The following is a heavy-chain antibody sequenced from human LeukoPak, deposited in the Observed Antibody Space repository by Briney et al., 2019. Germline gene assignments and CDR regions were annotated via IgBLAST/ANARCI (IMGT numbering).Heavy chain of an antibody. J-gene: IGHJ6*03. D-gene: IGHD3-3*01. Sequence: PGGSLRLSCAASGFTFSSYSMNWVRQAPGKGLEWVSYISSSSSTIYYADSVKGRFTISRDNAKNSLYLQMNSLRAEDTAVYYCARDQEVRFLEWLLYPPHMDVWGKGTTVTVSS. CDR2: ISSSSSTI. CDR3: ARDQEVRFLEWLLYPPHMDV. CDR1: GFTFSSYS. V-gene: IGHV3-48*04.